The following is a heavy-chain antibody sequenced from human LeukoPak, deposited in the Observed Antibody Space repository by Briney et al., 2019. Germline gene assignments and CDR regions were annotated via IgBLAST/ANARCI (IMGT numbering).Heavy chain of an antibody. CDR2: INHSGST. J-gene: IGHJ4*02. CDR1: GGSFSGYY. Sequence: PSETLSLTCAVYGGSFSGYYWSWIRQPPGKGLEWIGEINHSGSTNYNPSLKSRVTISADTSKNQFSLKLSSVTAADTAAYYCARITGTTSMDYWGQGTLVTVSS. CDR3: ARITGTTSMDY. V-gene: IGHV4-34*01. D-gene: IGHD1-7*01.